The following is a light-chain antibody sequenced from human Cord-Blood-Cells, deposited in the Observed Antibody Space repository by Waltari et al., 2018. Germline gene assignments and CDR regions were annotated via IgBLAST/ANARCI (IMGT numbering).Light chain of an antibody. J-gene: IGLJ1*01. CDR2: EVS. CDR3: SSYAGSNKNV. V-gene: IGLV2-8*01. CDR1: SSDVGGHNY. Sequence: QSALTQPPSASGSPGPPVTLSCTGTSSDVGGHNYVSWYQQHPGKAPKLMIYEVSKRPSGVPDRFSGSKSGNAASRTVSGLQAEDEADYYCSSYAGSNKNVFGTGTKVTVL.